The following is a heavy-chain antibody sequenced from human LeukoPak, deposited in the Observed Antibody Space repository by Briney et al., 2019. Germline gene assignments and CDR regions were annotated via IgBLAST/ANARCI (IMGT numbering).Heavy chain of an antibody. CDR2: IYYSGST. CDR1: GGSISSYY. Sequence: SETLSFTCTGSGGSISSYYWSWIRQPPGKGLEWIGYIYYSGSTNYNPSLKSRVTISVDTSKNQFSLKLSSVTAADTAVYYCARDRDYDFWSGYYRPYWYFDLWGRGTLVTVSS. D-gene: IGHD3-3*01. J-gene: IGHJ2*01. CDR3: ARDRDYDFWSGYYRPYWYFDL. V-gene: IGHV4-59*01.